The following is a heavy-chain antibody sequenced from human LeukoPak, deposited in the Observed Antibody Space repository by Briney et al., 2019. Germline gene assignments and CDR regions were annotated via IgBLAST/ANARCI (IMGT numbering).Heavy chain of an antibody. CDR2: ISSSSSYI. CDR3: ARDGGDCSGGSCYKGDFDY. Sequence: GGSLTLSCAASGFTFSSYSMNWVRQAPGKGLEWVSAISSSSSYIYYADSVKGRFTISRDNAKNSLYLQVNSLRAEDTAVYYCARDGGDCSGGSCYKGDFDYWGQGTLVTVSS. J-gene: IGHJ4*02. V-gene: IGHV3-21*01. D-gene: IGHD2-15*01. CDR1: GFTFSSYS.